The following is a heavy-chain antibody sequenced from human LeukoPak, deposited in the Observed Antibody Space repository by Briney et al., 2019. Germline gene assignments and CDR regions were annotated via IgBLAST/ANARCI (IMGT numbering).Heavy chain of an antibody. D-gene: IGHD3-10*01. J-gene: IGHJ1*01. CDR1: GFTFSSYA. CDR3: ARQPFGPGTYLQY. V-gene: IGHV3-66*04. Sequence: GGSLRLSCAASGFTFSSYAMSWVRQAPGKGLEWVSVIYSGGSTYYADSVKGRFTISRDNSKNLLSLQMNSLRAEDTAVYYCARQPFGPGTYLQYWGQGTLVTVSS. CDR2: IYSGGST.